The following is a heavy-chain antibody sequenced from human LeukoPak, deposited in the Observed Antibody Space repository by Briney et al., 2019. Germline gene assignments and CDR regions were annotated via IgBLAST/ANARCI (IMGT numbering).Heavy chain of an antibody. Sequence: GSLRLSCVASGFYFNAYLMSWVRQAPGKGLEWVSVIYSGANTYYADSVQGRFTISRDTSRNTLYLQMNSLRAEDTAVYYCARLGPYYFDSWGQGTLVIVSS. J-gene: IGHJ4*02. CDR2: IYSGANT. CDR1: GFYFNAYL. D-gene: IGHD3-16*01. V-gene: IGHV3-53*01. CDR3: ARLGPYYFDS.